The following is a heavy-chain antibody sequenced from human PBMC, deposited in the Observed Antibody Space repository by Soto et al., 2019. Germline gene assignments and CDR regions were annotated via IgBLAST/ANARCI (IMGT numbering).Heavy chain of an antibody. J-gene: IGHJ3*02. CDR3: ARPLITIFGVVHDAFDI. V-gene: IGHV4-31*03. D-gene: IGHD3-3*01. CDR1: GGSISSGGYY. CDR2: IYYSGST. Sequence: PSETLSLTCTVSGGSISSGGYYWSWIRHHPGKGLEWIGYIYYSGSTYYNPSLKSRVTISVDTSKNQFSLKLSSVTAADTAVYYCARPLITIFGVVHDAFDIWGQGTMVTVSS.